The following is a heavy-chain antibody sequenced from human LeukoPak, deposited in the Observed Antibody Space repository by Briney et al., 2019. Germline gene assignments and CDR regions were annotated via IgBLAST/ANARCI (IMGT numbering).Heavy chain of an antibody. D-gene: IGHD6-25*01. V-gene: IGHV3-74*01. CDR3: ARVSGYRTLSFDN. CDR1: GLTFGDYT. J-gene: IGHJ4*02. Sequence: PGGSLRLSCEASGLTFGDYTMHWVRQAPGKGLVWVSRIKSDGSSTSYADSVKGRFTISRDNVKNTLYLQMNNLRAEDTAVYYCARVSGYRTLSFDNWGQGTLVTVSS. CDR2: IKSDGSST.